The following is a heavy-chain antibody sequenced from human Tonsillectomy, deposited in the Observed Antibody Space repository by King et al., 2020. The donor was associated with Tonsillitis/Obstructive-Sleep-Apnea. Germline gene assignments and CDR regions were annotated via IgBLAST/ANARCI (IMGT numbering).Heavy chain of an antibody. CDR2: IYWDDDK. J-gene: IGHJ5*02. Sequence: TLKESGPTLVKPTQTLTLTCTFSGFSLSTSGVGVGWIRQPPGKALEWLALIYWDDDKRYSPSLKNRLIITKDTSKNQVVLTMTNMDPVDTATYYCAHSPEYDFWSGFPKDWFDPWGQGTLVTVSS. CDR1: GFSLSTSGVG. D-gene: IGHD3-3*01. CDR3: AHSPEYDFWSGFPKDWFDP. V-gene: IGHV2-5*02.